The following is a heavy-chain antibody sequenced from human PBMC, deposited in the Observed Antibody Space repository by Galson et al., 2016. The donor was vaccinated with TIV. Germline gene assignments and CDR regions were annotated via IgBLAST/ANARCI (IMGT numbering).Heavy chain of an antibody. Sequence: SVKVSCKASGYTFTSYKIHWVRQAPGQGLEWMGIVNPSDGSTSYAQKFQGRIAMTRDTSTRTFYMDLSSLRSEDTAIYYCARDGMEGMDVWGQGTTVTVSS. D-gene: IGHD1-26*01. V-gene: IGHV1-46*01. CDR1: GYTFTSYK. CDR2: VNPSDGST. CDR3: ARDGMEGMDV. J-gene: IGHJ6*02.